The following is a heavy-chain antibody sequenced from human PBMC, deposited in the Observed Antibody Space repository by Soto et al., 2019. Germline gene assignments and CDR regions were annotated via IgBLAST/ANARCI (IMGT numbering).Heavy chain of an antibody. J-gene: IGHJ4*02. D-gene: IGHD3-10*01. Sequence: EVQLLESGGGLVQPGGSLRLSCAASGFTFSSYAMSWVRQAPGKGLEWVSAISGSGGSTYYADSVKGRFTISRDNSKNSLYLQMSSLGTDATAVYYCAKDENGSGRYYRDYWGQGTLVTVSS. CDR1: GFTFSSYA. V-gene: IGHV3-23*01. CDR2: ISGSGGST. CDR3: AKDENGSGRYYRDY.